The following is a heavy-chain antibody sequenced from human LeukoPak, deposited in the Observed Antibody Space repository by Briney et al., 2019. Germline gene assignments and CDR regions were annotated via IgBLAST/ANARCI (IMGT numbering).Heavy chain of an antibody. CDR3: AKDTGYYGSGSPDY. J-gene: IGHJ4*02. D-gene: IGHD3-10*01. V-gene: IGHV3-66*02. Sequence: GGSLRLSCAASGFTVSSNYMSWVRQAPGKGLEWVSVIYSGGSTYYADSVKGRFTISRDNSKNTLYLQMNSLRAEDTAVYYCAKDTGYYGSGSPDYWGQGTLVTVSS. CDR2: IYSGGST. CDR1: GFTVSSNY.